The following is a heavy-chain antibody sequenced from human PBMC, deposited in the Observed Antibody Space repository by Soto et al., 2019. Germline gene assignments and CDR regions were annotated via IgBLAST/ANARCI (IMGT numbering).Heavy chain of an antibody. CDR3: AKVSSSWYAGFFDL. CDR1: GFTFSSHA. CDR2: LSDSGDSI. J-gene: IGHJ4*02. V-gene: IGHV3-23*01. Sequence: EVQLLESGGGLVQPGRSLRLSCTASGFTFSSHAMTWVRQAPGKGLEWVSGLSDSGDSIYYADSVKGRFTIYRDNSMSPLYLQMNTLRVEDTAVYYCAKVSSSWYAGFFDLWGQGTLVTVSS. D-gene: IGHD6-13*01.